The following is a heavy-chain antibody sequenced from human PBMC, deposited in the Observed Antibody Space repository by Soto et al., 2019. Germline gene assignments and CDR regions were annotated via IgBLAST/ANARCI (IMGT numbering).Heavy chain of an antibody. J-gene: IGHJ5*02. Sequence: QVQLQESGPGLVKPSGTLSLTCAVSGGSVSSDKWWSWVRQPPGKGLEWIGEIHSFGRTNYNPSPKGRVNLLLDKPKNQFPVEPAPLTAAGPAVYFFGGPWVAGYGAFGPWGQGTLVTVSS. V-gene: IGHV4-4*02. CDR2: IHSFGRT. D-gene: IGHD3-16*01. CDR3: GGPWVAGYGAFGP. CDR1: GGSVSSDKW.